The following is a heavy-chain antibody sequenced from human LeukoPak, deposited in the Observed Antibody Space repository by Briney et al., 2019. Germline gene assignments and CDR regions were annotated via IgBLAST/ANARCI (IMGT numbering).Heavy chain of an antibody. CDR3: AREAKMRVGAPLY. J-gene: IGHJ4*02. Sequence: GGSLRLSCAASGFTFSSYEMNWVRQAPGKGLEWVSYISSSGSTIYYADSVKGRFTISRDNAKNSLYLQVNSLRAEDTAVYYCAREAKMRVGAPLYWGQGTLVTVSS. D-gene: IGHD1-26*01. CDR1: GFTFSSYE. CDR2: ISSSGSTI. V-gene: IGHV3-48*03.